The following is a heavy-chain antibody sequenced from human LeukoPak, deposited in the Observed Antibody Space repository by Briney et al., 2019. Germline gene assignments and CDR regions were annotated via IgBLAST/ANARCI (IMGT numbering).Heavy chain of an antibody. D-gene: IGHD3-22*01. V-gene: IGHV3-20*04. CDR1: GXTFDDYG. Sequence: PGGSLRLSCAASGXTFDDYGMSWVRQAPGKGQEWVSGINWNGGSTGYADSVKGRFTISRDNAKNSLYLQMNSLRAEDTALYYCARESRLNYYDSSGYSDWGQGTLVTVSS. J-gene: IGHJ1*01. CDR3: ARESRLNYYDSSGYSD. CDR2: INWNGGST.